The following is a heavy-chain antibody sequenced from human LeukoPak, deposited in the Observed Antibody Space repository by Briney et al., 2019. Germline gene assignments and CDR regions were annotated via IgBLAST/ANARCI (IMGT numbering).Heavy chain of an antibody. D-gene: IGHD2-2*02. CDR3: AKSLVVPAAILGAFDI. CDR2: IRYDGSNK. J-gene: IGHJ3*02. CDR1: GFTFSSYG. Sequence: PGGSLRLSCAASGFTFSSYGMHWVRQAPGKGLEWVAFIRYDGSNKYYADSVKGRFTISRDNSKNTLYLQMNSLRAEDTAVYYCAKSLVVPAAILGAFDIWGQGTMVTVSS. V-gene: IGHV3-30*02.